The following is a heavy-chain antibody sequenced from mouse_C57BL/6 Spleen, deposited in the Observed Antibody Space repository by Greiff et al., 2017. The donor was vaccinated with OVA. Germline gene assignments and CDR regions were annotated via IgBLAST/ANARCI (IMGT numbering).Heavy chain of an antibody. CDR1: GYTFPSYW. J-gene: IGHJ4*01. D-gene: IGHD3-3*01. Sequence: VQLQQPGAELVRPGSSVKLSCKASGYTFPSYWMDWVKQRPGQGLEWIGNIYPSDSETHYNQKFKDKATLTVDKSSSTAYMQLSSLTSEDSAVYYCARAGTGAMDYWGQVTSVTVSS. CDR2: IYPSDSET. V-gene: IGHV1-61*01. CDR3: ARAGTGAMDY.